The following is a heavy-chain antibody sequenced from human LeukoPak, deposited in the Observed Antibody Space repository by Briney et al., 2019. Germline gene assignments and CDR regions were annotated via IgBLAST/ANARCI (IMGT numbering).Heavy chain of an antibody. D-gene: IGHD3-10*01. CDR3: ARVEKRFGEYYFDY. Sequence: GGSLRLSCAASGFTFSSYGMHWVRQAPGKGLEWVAFIRYDGNNKYYADSVKGRFTISRDNSKNTLYLQMNSLRAEDTAVYYCARVEKRFGEYYFDYWGQGTLVTVSS. CDR1: GFTFSSYG. J-gene: IGHJ4*02. CDR2: IRYDGNNK. V-gene: IGHV3-30*02.